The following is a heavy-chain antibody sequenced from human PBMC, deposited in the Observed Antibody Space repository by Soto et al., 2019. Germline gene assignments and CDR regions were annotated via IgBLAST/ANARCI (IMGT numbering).Heavy chain of an antibody. V-gene: IGHV3-11*01. CDR2: IGSGGGTI. Sequence: QVQLVESGGGLVKPGGSLRLSCAASGFTFSDYYMTWVRQAPGKGLEWVSYIGSGGGTIYYADSVKGRFTISSDNAKSSLFLQMNSLRAEDTAVYYWARRRDFLDSWGQGTLVTVSS. D-gene: IGHD3-3*01. J-gene: IGHJ4*02. CDR1: GFTFSDYY. CDR3: ARRRDFLDS.